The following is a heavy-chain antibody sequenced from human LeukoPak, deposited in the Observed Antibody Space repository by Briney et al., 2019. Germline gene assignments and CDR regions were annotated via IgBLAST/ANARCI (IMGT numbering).Heavy chain of an antibody. J-gene: IGHJ4*02. D-gene: IGHD3-10*01. Sequence: SETLSLTCTVSGGSIRSGGYYWSWIRQHPGKGLEWIGYIYYSGSTYYNPSLKSRVTISVDTSKNQFSLKLSSVTAADTAVYYCARNSGSMVRGVDYWGQGTLVTVSS. CDR2: IYYSGST. V-gene: IGHV4-31*03. CDR1: GGSIRSGGYY. CDR3: ARNSGSMVRGVDY.